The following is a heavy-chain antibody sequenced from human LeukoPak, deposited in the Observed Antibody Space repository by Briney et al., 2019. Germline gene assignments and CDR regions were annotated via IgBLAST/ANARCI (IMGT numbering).Heavy chain of an antibody. CDR2: IIPILGIA. D-gene: IGHD2-2*01. CDR1: GGTFSSYA. V-gene: IGHV1-69*04. J-gene: IGHJ6*02. Sequence: ASVKVSCKASGGTFSSYAISWVRQAPGQRLEWMGRIIPILGIANYAQKFQGRVTITADKSTSTAYMELSSLRSEDTAVYYCARGHIVVVPAAIPGVYGMDVWGQGTTVTVSS. CDR3: ARGHIVVVPAAIPGVYGMDV.